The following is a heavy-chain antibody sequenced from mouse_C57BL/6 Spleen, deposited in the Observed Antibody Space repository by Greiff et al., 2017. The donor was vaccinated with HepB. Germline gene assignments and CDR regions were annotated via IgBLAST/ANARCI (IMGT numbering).Heavy chain of an antibody. V-gene: IGHV1-81*01. CDR1: GYTFTSYG. CDR2: IYPRSGNT. J-gene: IGHJ1*03. D-gene: IGHD1-1*01. CDR3: VDDGRSHTHWYCEG. Sequence: VQLQQSGAELARPGASVKLSCKASGYTFTSYGIRWVKQRTGQGLEWIGAIYPRSGNTYYNEKFKGKAPLTADKSSSTAYMELRSLTSEDSAVYCGVDDGRSHTHWYCEGWGTGTTVTVSS.